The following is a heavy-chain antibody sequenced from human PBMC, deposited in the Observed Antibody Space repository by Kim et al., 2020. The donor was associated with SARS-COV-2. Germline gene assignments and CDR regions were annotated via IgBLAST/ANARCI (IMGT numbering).Heavy chain of an antibody. Sequence: NKHYADSVKGRFTISRDNAKNTLYLQMNSLRAEDTAVSYCAKEGLGMDVWGQGTTVTVSS. CDR3: AKEGLGMDV. V-gene: IGHV3-33*06. J-gene: IGHJ6*02. CDR2: NK. D-gene: IGHD2-21*01.